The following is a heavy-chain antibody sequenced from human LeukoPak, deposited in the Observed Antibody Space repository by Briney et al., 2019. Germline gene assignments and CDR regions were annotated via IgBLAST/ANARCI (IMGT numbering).Heavy chain of an antibody. Sequence: GESLKISCKGSGYSFISYWIGWVRQMPGKGLEWMGIIFPADSDTRYSPSFQGQVTISADKSTSTAYLQWSSLKVSDTGMYYCASGEEAFDIWGQGTMVTVSS. CDR2: IFPADSDT. CDR1: GYSFISYW. V-gene: IGHV5-51*01. CDR3: ASGEEAFDI. J-gene: IGHJ3*02.